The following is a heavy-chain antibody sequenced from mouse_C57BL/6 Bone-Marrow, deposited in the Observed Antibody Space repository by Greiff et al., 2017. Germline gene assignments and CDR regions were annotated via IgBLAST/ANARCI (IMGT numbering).Heavy chain of an antibody. V-gene: IGHV1-50*01. CDR1: GYTFTSYW. Sequence: VQLQQSGAELVKPGASVKLSCKASGYTFTSYWMQWVKQRPGQGLEWIGEIDPSDSYTNYNQKFKGKATLTVDTSSSTAYMQRSSLTSEDSAVYYCARRFYYGNYDYAMDYWGQGTSVTVSS. J-gene: IGHJ4*01. CDR3: ARRFYYGNYDYAMDY. D-gene: IGHD2-1*01. CDR2: IDPSDSYT.